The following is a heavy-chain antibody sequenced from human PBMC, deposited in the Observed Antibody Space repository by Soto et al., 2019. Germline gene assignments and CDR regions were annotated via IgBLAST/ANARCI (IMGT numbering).Heavy chain of an antibody. V-gene: IGHV3-21*01. Sequence: GGSLRLSCAASGFTFSSYTMNWVRQAPGKGLEWVSSISSSSSNIYYADSVKGRFTISRDNAKNSLYLQMNSLRAEDTALYYCARVYIRSSGTSCCRDGFDIWGQGTMVTVSS. D-gene: IGHD2-15*01. J-gene: IGHJ3*02. CDR2: ISSSSSNI. CDR3: ARVYIRSSGTSCCRDGFDI. CDR1: GFTFSSYT.